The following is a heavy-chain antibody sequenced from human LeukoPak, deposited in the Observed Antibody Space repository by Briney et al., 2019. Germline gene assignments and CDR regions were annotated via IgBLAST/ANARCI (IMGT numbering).Heavy chain of an antibody. Sequence: ASVKVSCKASGYTFTGYYMHWVRQAPGQGLEWMGWINPNSGGTNYAQKFQGRVTMTRDTSISTAYMELSRLRSDDTAVYYCARAPNNWNYYWFDPWGQGTLVTVSS. D-gene: IGHD1-7*01. CDR1: GYTFTGYY. CDR3: ARAPNNWNYYWFDP. V-gene: IGHV1-2*02. J-gene: IGHJ5*02. CDR2: INPNSGGT.